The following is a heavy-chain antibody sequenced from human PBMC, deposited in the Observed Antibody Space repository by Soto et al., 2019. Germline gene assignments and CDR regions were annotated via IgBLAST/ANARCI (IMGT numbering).Heavy chain of an antibody. D-gene: IGHD3-22*01. Sequence: GLEWMGWISAYNGNTNYAQKLQGRVTMTTDTSTSTAYMELRSLRSDDTAVYYCARYLDSSGYLAYYYYGMDVWGQGTTVTVSS. CDR2: ISAYNGNT. J-gene: IGHJ6*02. CDR3: ARYLDSSGYLAYYYYGMDV. V-gene: IGHV1-18*01.